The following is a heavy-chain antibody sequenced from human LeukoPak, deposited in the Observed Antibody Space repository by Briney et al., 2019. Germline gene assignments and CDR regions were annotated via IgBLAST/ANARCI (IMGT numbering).Heavy chain of an antibody. V-gene: IGHV3-20*04. CDR2: INWNGGST. J-gene: IGHJ6*03. CDR3: ARGFYGDYDYYYYMDV. Sequence: GGSLRLSCAASGFTFDDYGMSWVRQAPGKGLEWVSGINWNGGSTGYADSVKGRFTISRDNAKNSLHLQMNSLRAEDTALYYCARGFYGDYDYYYYMDVWGKGTTVTVSS. D-gene: IGHD4-17*01. CDR1: GFTFDDYG.